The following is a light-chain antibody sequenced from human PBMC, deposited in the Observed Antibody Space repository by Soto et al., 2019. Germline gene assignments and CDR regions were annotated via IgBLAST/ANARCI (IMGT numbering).Light chain of an antibody. CDR3: CSYAGSSTFVV. CDR2: DVS. CDR1: SSDIGSYNL. Sequence: QSVLTQPASVSGSPGQSITISCTGTSSDIGSYNLVSWYQQHPGKAPKLMIYDVSKRPSGVSNRFSGSKSVNTASLTISGLQAEDEADYYCCSYAGSSTFVVFGAGTKLTVL. J-gene: IGLJ2*01. V-gene: IGLV2-23*02.